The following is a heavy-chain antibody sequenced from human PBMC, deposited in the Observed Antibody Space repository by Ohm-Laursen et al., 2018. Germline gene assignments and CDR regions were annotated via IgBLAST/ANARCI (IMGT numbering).Heavy chain of an antibody. Sequence: SLRLSCAASGFTFGDYAMSWVRQAPGKGLEWVGFISSKAYGGTTEYAASVKGRFTISRDDSKSIAYLQMNSLKTEDTAVYYCTMDYDSSGYYSVPLGYWGQGTLVTVSS. CDR3: TMDYDSSGYYSVPLGY. CDR1: GFTFGDYA. J-gene: IGHJ4*02. CDR2: ISSKAYGGTT. V-gene: IGHV3-49*04. D-gene: IGHD3-22*01.